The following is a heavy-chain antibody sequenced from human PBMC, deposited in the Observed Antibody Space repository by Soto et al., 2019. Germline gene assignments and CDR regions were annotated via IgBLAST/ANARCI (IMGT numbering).Heavy chain of an antibody. CDR3: AHRRDYGDYAW. CDR2: IYWDEDK. J-gene: IGHJ4*02. D-gene: IGHD4-17*01. Sequence: QITLKESGPTLVKPTQTLTLTCTFSGFSLSTSGVGVGWNRQPPGNALEWLTLIYWDEDKRYSPSLKSRLTITKDTSKNQVVLTMTNMDPVDTSTYYCAHRRDYGDYAWWGQGILVTVSS. V-gene: IGHV2-5*02. CDR1: GFSLSTSGVG.